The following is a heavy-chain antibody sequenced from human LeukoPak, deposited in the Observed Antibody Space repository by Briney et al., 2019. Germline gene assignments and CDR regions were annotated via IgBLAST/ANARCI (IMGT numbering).Heavy chain of an antibody. Sequence: AGSLCRTGVVSGIPFSDYYMNRMAQDPGLERMGWTYISSSSSYTDYAVSVKGRFTSARDNAQNATLLQMASLPVEDTAVYYWAAGTAADYWGQGNRVTLSS. CDR1: GIPFSDYY. D-gene: IGHD6-13*01. V-gene: IGHV3-11*03. CDR3: AAGTAADY. CDR2: ISSSSSYT. J-gene: IGHJ4*02.